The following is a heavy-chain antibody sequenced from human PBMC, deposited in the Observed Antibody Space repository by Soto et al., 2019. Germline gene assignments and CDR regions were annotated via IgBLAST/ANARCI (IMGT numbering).Heavy chain of an antibody. CDR3: AKGAGPPWFDP. CDR1: GGSTSTYH. J-gene: IGHJ5*02. Sequence: SETLSLTCRVSGGSTSTYHWSWIRQPAGKGLEWIGRISTSGGTNYSPSLKSRVTMSLDTSKNQFSLKLTSVTAADTAVYYCAKGAGPPWFDPWGQGTLVTVSS. CDR2: ISTSGGT. V-gene: IGHV4-4*07.